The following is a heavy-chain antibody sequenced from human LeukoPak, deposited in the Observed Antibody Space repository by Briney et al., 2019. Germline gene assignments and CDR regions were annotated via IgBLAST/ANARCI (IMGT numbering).Heavy chain of an antibody. Sequence: PGGSLRLSCAASGFTFSSYGMHWVRQAPGKGLEWVAFIRYDGSNKYYADSVKGRFTISRDNAKNSLYLQMNSLRAEDTAVYYCARGWYFDYWGQGTLVTVSS. J-gene: IGHJ4*02. D-gene: IGHD2-15*01. CDR2: IRYDGSNK. CDR3: ARGWYFDY. V-gene: IGHV3-30*02. CDR1: GFTFSSYG.